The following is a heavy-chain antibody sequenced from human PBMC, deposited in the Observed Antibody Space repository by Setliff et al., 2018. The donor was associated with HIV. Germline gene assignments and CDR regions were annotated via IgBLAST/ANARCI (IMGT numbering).Heavy chain of an antibody. CDR3: ARDADYDFWSGYWRYFDY. Sequence: EASVKVSCKASGYTFTSYAIHWVRQAPGQRLEWMGWINAGNGNTKYSQKFQGRVTITTDTSASTAYMELSSLRSEDTAVYYCARDADYDFWSGYWRYFDYWGQGTLVTVSS. CDR2: INAGNGNT. D-gene: IGHD3-3*01. J-gene: IGHJ4*02. CDR1: GYTFTSYA. V-gene: IGHV1-3*01.